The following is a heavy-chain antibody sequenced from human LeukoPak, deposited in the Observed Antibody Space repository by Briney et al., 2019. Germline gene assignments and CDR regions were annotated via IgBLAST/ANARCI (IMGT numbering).Heavy chain of an antibody. J-gene: IGHJ4*02. V-gene: IGHV4-39*01. CDR2: IYYSGST. Sequence: PSETLSLTCTVSGGSISSSNYYWAWIPQPPGKGLGWIGSIYYSGSTYSNPSLKSRLTISIDTPKNQFSLKLSSVTAADTAVYYCARQIAVSGKGGNFDYWGQGTLVTVSS. CDR1: GGSISSSNYY. D-gene: IGHD6-19*01. CDR3: ARQIAVSGKGGNFDY.